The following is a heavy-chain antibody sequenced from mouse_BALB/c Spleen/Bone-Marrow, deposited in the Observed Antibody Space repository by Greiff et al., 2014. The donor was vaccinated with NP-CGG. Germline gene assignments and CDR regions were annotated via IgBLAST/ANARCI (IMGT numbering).Heavy chain of an antibody. CDR2: INPSTGYT. V-gene: IGHV1-7*01. J-gene: IGHJ3*01. CDR1: GYTFTSYW. D-gene: IGHD1-1*01. CDR3: VREGYYGSPFAY. Sequence: QVQLQQSGAELAKPGASVKMSCKASGYTFTSYWMHWVKQRPGQGLEWIGYINPSTGYTEYNQKFKDKATLTADKSSSTAYMQLSSLTSEDSAVYYCVREGYYGSPFAYWGQGTLVTVSA.